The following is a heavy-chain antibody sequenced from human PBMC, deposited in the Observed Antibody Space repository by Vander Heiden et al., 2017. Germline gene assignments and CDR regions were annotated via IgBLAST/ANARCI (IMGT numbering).Heavy chain of an antibody. V-gene: IGHV2-5*01. J-gene: IGHJ4*02. CDR1: GFSLSTSGVG. CDR2: IYWNDDK. Sequence: QITLKESGPTLVKPTQTLTLTCTFSGFSLSTSGVGVGWIRQPPGKALEWLALIYWNDDKRYSPSLKSRLTITKDTSKNQVVLTMTNMDPVDTATYYCAHENYDFWSGYRNFDYWGQGTLVTVSS. CDR3: AHENYDFWSGYRNFDY. D-gene: IGHD3-3*01.